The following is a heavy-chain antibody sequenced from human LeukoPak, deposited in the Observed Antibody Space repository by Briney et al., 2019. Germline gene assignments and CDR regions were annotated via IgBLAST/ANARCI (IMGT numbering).Heavy chain of an antibody. J-gene: IGHJ4*02. CDR2: TYYRSKWYN. V-gene: IGHV6-1*01. CDR1: GDSVSSNSAA. CDR3: ARELRYSSGWLVAASDY. D-gene: IGHD6-19*01. Sequence: SQTLSLTCAISGDSVSSNSAAWNWIRQSPSRGLEWLGRTYYRSKWYNDYAVSVKSRITINPDTSKNQFSLQLNSVTPEDTAVYYCARELRYSSGWLVAASDYWGQGTLVTVSS.